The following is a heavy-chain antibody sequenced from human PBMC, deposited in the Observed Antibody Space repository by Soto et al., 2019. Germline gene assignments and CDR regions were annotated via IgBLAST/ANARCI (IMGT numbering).Heavy chain of an antibody. V-gene: IGHV3-33*01. CDR3: ARDVAALFDY. D-gene: IGHD6-6*01. Sequence: GWSLRLSCASSVFTFINYGMHWVRQAPGKGLEWVAVIWYDGSNKYYADSVKGRFTISRDNSKNTLYLQMNSLRAEDTAVYYCARDVAALFDYWGQGTLVTVSS. CDR2: IWYDGSNK. J-gene: IGHJ4*02. CDR1: VFTFINYG.